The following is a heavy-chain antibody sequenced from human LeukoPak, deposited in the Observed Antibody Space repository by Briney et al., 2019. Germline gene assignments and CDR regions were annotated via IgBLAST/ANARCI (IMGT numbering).Heavy chain of an antibody. Sequence: PGASLRLSCAASGFIFRNYAMSWVRQAPGKGLEWIGEINHSGSTSYNPSLKSRVTISVDTSKNQFSLKLSSVTAADTAVYYCARQDATYFDYWGQGTLVTVSS. CDR1: GFIFRNYA. D-gene: IGHD2-15*01. CDR2: INHSGST. V-gene: IGHV4-34*01. J-gene: IGHJ4*02. CDR3: ARQDATYFDY.